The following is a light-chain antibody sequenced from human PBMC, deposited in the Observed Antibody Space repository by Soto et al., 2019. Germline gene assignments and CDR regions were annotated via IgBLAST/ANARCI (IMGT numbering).Light chain of an antibody. CDR2: AAS. CDR1: QSVSSSY. Sequence: EIVMTQPKATLSLSPIEKAILSGRSSQSVSSSYLAWFQQKPGQAPSLLIYAASTRATGIPARFSGSGSGTEFTLTISSLQSEDFAVYYCQQYDNWPITFGQGTGLEIK. J-gene: IGKJ5*01. CDR3: QQYDNWPIT. V-gene: IGKV3-15*01.